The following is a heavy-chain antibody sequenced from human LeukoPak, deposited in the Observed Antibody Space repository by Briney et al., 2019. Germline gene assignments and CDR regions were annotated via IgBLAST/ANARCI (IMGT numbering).Heavy chain of an antibody. CDR2: ISTNGGST. V-gene: IGHV3-64*01. CDR3: ARSLRHYYYMDV. J-gene: IGHJ6*03. CDR1: GFTFSTYA. Sequence: GGSLRLSCAASGFTFSTYAIHWVRQAPGKGLEYVSGISTNGGSTDYANSVKGRFTISRDNSKDTLYLQMGSLRAEDMAVYYCARSLRHYYYMDVWGKGTTVTVSS.